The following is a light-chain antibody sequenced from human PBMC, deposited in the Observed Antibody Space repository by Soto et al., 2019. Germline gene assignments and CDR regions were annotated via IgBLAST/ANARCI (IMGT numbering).Light chain of an antibody. J-gene: IGKJ4*01. V-gene: IGKV3-15*01. Sequence: EIVMTQSPATLSVSPGERATLSCRASQSVSSNLAWYQQKPGQAPRLFIYDASTRATGIPARFSGSVSGKEFTLTISSLQFEDFAVYYCQQYISWPLTVGGGTKVEIK. CDR2: DAS. CDR1: QSVSSN. CDR3: QQYISWPLT.